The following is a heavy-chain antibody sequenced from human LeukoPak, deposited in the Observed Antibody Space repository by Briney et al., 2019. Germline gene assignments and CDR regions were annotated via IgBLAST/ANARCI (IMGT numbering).Heavy chain of an antibody. Sequence: GGSLRLSCAASGFTISSYSMSWVRQDPGEGLEWVSAICGSGGSTYYAASVRGRFTISGDTSKNPLYLKMNTLTAEDTAVYYCAKDLVVPAPYYYYYLDVWGKGTTVTVSS. CDR1: GFTISSYS. J-gene: IGHJ6*03. CDR2: ICGSGGST. CDR3: AKDLVVPAPYYYYYLDV. V-gene: IGHV3-23*01. D-gene: IGHD2-2*01.